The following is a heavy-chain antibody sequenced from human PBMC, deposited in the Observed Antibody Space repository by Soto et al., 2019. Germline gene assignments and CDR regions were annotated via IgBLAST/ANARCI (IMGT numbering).Heavy chain of an antibody. Sequence: QVQLQESGPGLVKPSGTLSLTCAVSGGSISSSNWWSWVRQPPGQWLAWIGEIYHSGSTNYNPSLKRRVIILVDKSKNQFSLKLSSVTAADTAVYYCARDRAGIVGATLGWFDPWGQGTLVTVSS. D-gene: IGHD1-26*01. V-gene: IGHV4-4*02. J-gene: IGHJ5*02. CDR3: ARDRAGIVGATLGWFDP. CDR2: IYHSGST. CDR1: GGSISSSNW.